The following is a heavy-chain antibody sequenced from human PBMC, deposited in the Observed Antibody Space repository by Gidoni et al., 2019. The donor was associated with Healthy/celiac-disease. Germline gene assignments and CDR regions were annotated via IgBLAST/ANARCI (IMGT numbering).Heavy chain of an antibody. J-gene: IGHJ6*02. CDR3: ARDLRGGKGSLGYYYYGMDV. V-gene: IGHV3-20*04. Sequence: EVQLVESGGGEVRPGGSLRLSCAASGFTFDDYGMSWVRQAPGKGLEWVSGINWNGGSTGYADSVKGRFTISRDNAKNSLYLQMNSLRAEDTALYYCARDLRGGKGSLGYYYYGMDVWGQGTTVTVSS. D-gene: IGHD1-26*01. CDR1: GFTFDDYG. CDR2: INWNGGST.